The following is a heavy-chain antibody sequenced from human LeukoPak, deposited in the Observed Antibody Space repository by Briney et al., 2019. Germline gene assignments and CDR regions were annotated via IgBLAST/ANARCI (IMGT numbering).Heavy chain of an antibody. CDR3: ARGGSPFY. D-gene: IGHD3-10*01. Sequence: GGSLRLSCTGSGFSFSSHWLHWVRQVPGKGLEWDARINGDGIAINYADSVKGRFTISRDNAKNTVYLQMNSLRVEDTAVFYCARGGSPFYWGRGTPVTVSS. CDR2: INGDGIAI. V-gene: IGHV3-74*01. CDR1: GFSFSSHW. J-gene: IGHJ4*02.